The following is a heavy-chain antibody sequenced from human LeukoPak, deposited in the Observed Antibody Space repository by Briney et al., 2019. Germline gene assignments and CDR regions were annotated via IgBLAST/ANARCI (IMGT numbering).Heavy chain of an antibody. V-gene: IGHV5-51*01. D-gene: IGHD3-10*01. CDR3: ARPLVYYGSGSYYKPGWFDP. Sequence: GESLKISCQGSGYSFTSYWIGWVRQMPGKGLEWMGIIYPGDSDTRYSPSFQGQVTISADKSISTAYLQWSSLKASDTAMYYCARPLVYYGSGSYYKPGWFDPWGQGTLVTVSS. CDR1: GYSFTSYW. CDR2: IYPGDSDT. J-gene: IGHJ5*02.